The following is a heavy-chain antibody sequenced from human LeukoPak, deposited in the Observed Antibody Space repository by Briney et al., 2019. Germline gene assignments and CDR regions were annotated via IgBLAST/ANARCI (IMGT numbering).Heavy chain of an antibody. CDR2: IYPGDSDT. D-gene: IGHD3-10*01. CDR1: GYSFTSYW. J-gene: IGHJ4*02. V-gene: IGHV5-51*01. CDR3: ARTADYGSGSYAFDY. Sequence: GESLKISCKGSGYSFTSYWIGWVRQLPGKGLRWMGIIYPGDSDTRYSPSFQGQVTISADKTISTAYPQWSSLKASDTAMYYCARTADYGSGSYAFDYWGQGTLVTVSS.